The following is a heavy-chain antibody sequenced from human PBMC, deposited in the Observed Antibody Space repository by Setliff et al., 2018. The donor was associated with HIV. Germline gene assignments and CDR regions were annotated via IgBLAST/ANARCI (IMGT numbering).Heavy chain of an antibody. V-gene: IGHV1-69*01. Sequence: VXVSCKASGGTFSSYSITWVRQAPGQGLEWMGGIIPIFNTANYAQKFQGRVTITADESTSPAYMELSSLGSEDTAVYYCARGSGGYCSGGSCYFGFGLALWGQGTTVTVSS. D-gene: IGHD2-15*01. CDR3: ARGSGGYCSGGSCYFGFGLAL. CDR1: GGTFSSYS. J-gene: IGHJ6*02. CDR2: IIPIFNTA.